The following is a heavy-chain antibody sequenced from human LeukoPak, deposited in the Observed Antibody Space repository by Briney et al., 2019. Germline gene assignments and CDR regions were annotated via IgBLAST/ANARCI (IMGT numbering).Heavy chain of an antibody. CDR3: ARGYSSSWYNYYYYYMDV. CDR2: INPNTGGT. J-gene: IGHJ6*03. V-gene: IGHV1-2*02. CDR1: GYTFTEYY. D-gene: IGHD6-13*01. Sequence: ASVKVSCKASGYTFTEYYMHWVRQAPGQGLKWMGWINPNTGGTNYAQKFQGRVTMTRDTSITTAYMELSSLRSDDTAVYYCARGYSSSWYNYYYYYMDVWGKGTTVTISS.